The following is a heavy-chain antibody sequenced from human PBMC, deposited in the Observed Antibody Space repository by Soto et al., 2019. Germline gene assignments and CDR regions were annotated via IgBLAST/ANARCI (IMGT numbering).Heavy chain of an antibody. J-gene: IGHJ4*02. D-gene: IGHD4-17*01. Sequence: SVKVSCKASGGTFSSYAISWVRQAPGQGLEWMGGIIPIFGTANYAQKFQGRVTITADESTSTAYMELSSLRSEDTAVYYCARVLTHDYGDYYFDYWGQGTLVTVSS. CDR1: GGTFSSYA. CDR3: ARVLTHDYGDYYFDY. V-gene: IGHV1-69*13. CDR2: IIPIFGTA.